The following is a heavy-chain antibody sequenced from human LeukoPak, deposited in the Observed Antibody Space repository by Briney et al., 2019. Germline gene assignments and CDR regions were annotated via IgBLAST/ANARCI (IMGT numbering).Heavy chain of an antibody. J-gene: IGHJ4*02. CDR2: IYYSGIT. CDR3: ARQYSGDYHYFDK. Sequence: SETLSLTCTVSGGSISSFYWSWIRQPPGRGLEWIGYIYYSGITNYNPSLKSRVSISADTSKNQFSLKLSSVTAADTAVFYCARQYSGDYHYFDKWGQGILVTVSS. V-gene: IGHV4-59*08. D-gene: IGHD1-26*01. CDR1: GGSISSFY.